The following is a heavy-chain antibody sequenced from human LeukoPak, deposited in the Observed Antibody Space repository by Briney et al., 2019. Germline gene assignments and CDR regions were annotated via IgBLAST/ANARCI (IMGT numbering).Heavy chain of an antibody. CDR1: GFTFSSYG. CDR3: AKDRPFGYSYGYFDY. CDR2: ISYDGSNK. J-gene: IGHJ4*02. D-gene: IGHD5-18*01. Sequence: GGSLRLSCAASGFTFSSYGMHWVRQAPGKGLEWVAVISYDGSNKYYADSVEGRFTISRDNSKNTLYLQMNSLRAEDTAVYYCAKDRPFGYSYGYFDYWGQGTLVTVSS. V-gene: IGHV3-30*18.